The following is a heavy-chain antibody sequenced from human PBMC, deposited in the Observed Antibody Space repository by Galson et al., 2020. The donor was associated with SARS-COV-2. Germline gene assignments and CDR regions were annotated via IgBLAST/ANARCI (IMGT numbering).Heavy chain of an antibody. D-gene: IGHD3-10*02. J-gene: IGHJ6*02. CDR2: ISYEGSNK. V-gene: IGHV3-30*18. Sequence: GGSLRLSCAASGFTFSNYGMHWVRQAPGKGLEWVAVISYEGSNKYYADSVRGRFTIFRDNSKNTVYLQMDSLRAEDTAVYYCAKRPKLFESCVYGMDVWCQGTTGTVSS. CDR3: AKRPKLFESCVYGMDV. CDR1: GFTFSNYG.